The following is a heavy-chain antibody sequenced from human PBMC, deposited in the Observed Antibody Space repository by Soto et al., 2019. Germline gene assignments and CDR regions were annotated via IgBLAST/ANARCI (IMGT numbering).Heavy chain of an antibody. Sequence: QVQLVQSGAEMKKPGSSVKVSCKSSGDTFSSAAISWVRQAPGQGLEWMGGLIPIFRAPDYAQKFQGRVTITADESTSTAHMELRSLRSEDTAVYYCARDKHRPQLGGNYYYALAVWGQGTTVIVSS. D-gene: IGHD3-3*02. CDR2: LIPIFRAP. CDR3: ARDKHRPQLGGNYYYALAV. CDR1: GDTFSSAA. V-gene: IGHV1-69*01. J-gene: IGHJ6*02.